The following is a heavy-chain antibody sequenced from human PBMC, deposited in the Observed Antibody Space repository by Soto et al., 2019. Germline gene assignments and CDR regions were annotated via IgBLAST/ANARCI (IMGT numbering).Heavy chain of an antibody. CDR3: ARSQGSSTSLEIYYYYYYGMDV. CDR2: IIPISGTA. V-gene: IGHV1-69*01. Sequence: QVQLVQSGAEVKKPGSSVKVSCQASGGTFSSYAISWVRQAPGQGLEWMGGIIPISGTANYAQKFQGRVTITADESTSTAYMELSSLRSEDTAVYYWARSQGSSTSLEIYYYYYYGMDVWGQGTTVTVSS. CDR1: GGTFSSYA. J-gene: IGHJ6*02. D-gene: IGHD2-2*01.